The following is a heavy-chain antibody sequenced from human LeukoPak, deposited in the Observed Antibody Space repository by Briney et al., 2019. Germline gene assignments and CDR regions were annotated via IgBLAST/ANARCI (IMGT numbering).Heavy chain of an antibody. CDR1: GYTFTGYY. J-gene: IGHJ3*02. D-gene: IGHD6-19*01. Sequence: ASVKVSCKASGYTFTGYYMHWVRQAPGQGLEWMGWINPNSGDTNYAQKFQGWVTMTRDTSIGTAYMELSRLRSDDTAVYYCARDSIVVAGGLDAFDIWGQGTMVTVSS. V-gene: IGHV1-2*04. CDR2: INPNSGDT. CDR3: ARDSIVVAGGLDAFDI.